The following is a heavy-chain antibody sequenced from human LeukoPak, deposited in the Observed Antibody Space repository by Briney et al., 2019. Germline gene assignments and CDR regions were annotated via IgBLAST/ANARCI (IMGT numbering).Heavy chain of an antibody. CDR1: GFTFSSYS. CDR2: ISSSSSYI. CDR3: ARDLAFGAYGDYGEGY. V-gene: IGHV3-21*01. D-gene: IGHD4-17*01. Sequence: PGGSLRLSCAASGFTFSSYSMNWVRQAPGKGLEWVSSISSSSSYIYYADSVKGRFTISRDNAKSSLYLQMNSLRAEDTAVYYCARDLAFGAYGDYGEGYWGQGTLVTVSS. J-gene: IGHJ4*02.